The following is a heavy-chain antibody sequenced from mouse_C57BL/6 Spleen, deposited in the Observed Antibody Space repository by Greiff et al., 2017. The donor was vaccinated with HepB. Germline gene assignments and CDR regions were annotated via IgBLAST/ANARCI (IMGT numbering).Heavy chain of an antibody. CDR3: ARGAYYYGSSPRRYAMDY. D-gene: IGHD1-1*01. CDR1: GYTFTSYG. V-gene: IGHV1-81*01. CDR2: IYTRSGNT. J-gene: IGHJ4*01. Sequence: QVQLQQSGAELARPGASVKLSCKASGYTFTSYGISWVQQSTGQGLEWIGEIYTRSGNTYYTEKFKGQATLSADKSSSTAYMELRSLTSEDSAVLVWARGAYYYGSSPRRYAMDYWGQGTSVTVSS.